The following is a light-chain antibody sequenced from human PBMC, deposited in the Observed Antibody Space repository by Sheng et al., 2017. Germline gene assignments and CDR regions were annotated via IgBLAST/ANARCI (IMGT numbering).Light chain of an antibody. CDR2: AAS. CDR1: QSINKY. Sequence: DIQMTQSPSSLSASVGDRVTITCRASQSINKYLSWYQQKSGKAPKLLIYAASALQSGGPSRFSGSGSGTDFILTISSLQPEDTGTYYCLQTDRTPYTFGQGTKVEIK. CDR3: LQTDRTPYT. V-gene: IGKV1-39*01. J-gene: IGKJ2*01.